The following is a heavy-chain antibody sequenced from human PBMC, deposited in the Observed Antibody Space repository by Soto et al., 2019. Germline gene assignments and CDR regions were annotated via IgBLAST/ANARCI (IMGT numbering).Heavy chain of an antibody. D-gene: IGHD5-12*01. V-gene: IGHV3-30*18. CDR1: GFTFRYYG. Sequence: GGSLRLSCAASGFTFRYYGMHRVRQAQGKGPAWVSFISFDGSNQNYEDHVKGRFTVSRDNSNSTMSLQMDSLRPEDTAVYYCAKAVFTGYDYKSFHYHVVDVWGPGTTVTVAS. CDR3: AKAVFTGYDYKSFHYHVVDV. J-gene: IGHJ6*02. CDR2: ISFDGSNQ.